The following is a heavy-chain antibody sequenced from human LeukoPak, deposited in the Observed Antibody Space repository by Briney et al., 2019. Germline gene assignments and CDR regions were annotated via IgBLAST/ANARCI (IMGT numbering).Heavy chain of an antibody. CDR2: ISYDGSNK. CDR1: GFTFSSYG. Sequence: PGGSLRLSCAASGFTFSSYGMHWVRQAPGKGLEWVAVISYDGSNKYYADSVKGRFTISRDNSKNTLYLQMNSLRAEDTAVYYCARDVGHPIWFDPWGQGTLVTVSS. CDR3: ARDVGHPIWFDP. V-gene: IGHV3-30*03. D-gene: IGHD1-26*01. J-gene: IGHJ5*02.